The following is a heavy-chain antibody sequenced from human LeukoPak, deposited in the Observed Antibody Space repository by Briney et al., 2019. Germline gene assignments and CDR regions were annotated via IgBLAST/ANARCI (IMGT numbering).Heavy chain of an antibody. CDR2: IHNGRTI. Sequence: SDTLSLTCAVSAYSISSSKWWGWIRQLPGKGLEWLGHIHNGRTIYYNPSLKSRVTISVDTTKNQLSLQMSSVTAEDTAVYYCARRLEYSSGWYGNDAFDIWGQGTMVTVSS. CDR3: ARRLEYSSGWYGNDAFDI. D-gene: IGHD6-19*01. CDR1: AYSISSSKW. J-gene: IGHJ3*02. V-gene: IGHV4-28*05.